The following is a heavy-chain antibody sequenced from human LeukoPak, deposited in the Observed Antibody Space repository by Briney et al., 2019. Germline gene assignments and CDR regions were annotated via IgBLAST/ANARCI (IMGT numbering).Heavy chain of an antibody. D-gene: IGHD3-16*01. CDR1: RYTFTSYA. V-gene: IGHV1-3*01. Sequence: ASVKVSCKASRYTFTSYAMHWVRQAPGQRLEWMGWINAGNGNTKYSQKFQGRVTITRDTSASTAYMELSSLRSEDTAVYYCARENVMWTHAFDIWGQGTMVTVSS. CDR2: INAGNGNT. CDR3: ARENVMWTHAFDI. J-gene: IGHJ3*02.